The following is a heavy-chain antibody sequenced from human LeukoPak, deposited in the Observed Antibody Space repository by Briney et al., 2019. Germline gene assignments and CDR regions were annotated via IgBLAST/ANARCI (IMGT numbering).Heavy chain of an antibody. Sequence: GGSVRLSCAASGFTFSSYAMSWVRQAPGKGLEWVSAISGSGGSTYYADSVKGRFTISRDNSKNTLYLQMNSLRAEDTAVYYCAKDQNWNDWGYGMDVWGQGTTVTVSS. D-gene: IGHD1-1*01. V-gene: IGHV3-23*01. J-gene: IGHJ6*02. CDR3: AKDQNWNDWGYGMDV. CDR1: GFTFSSYA. CDR2: ISGSGGST.